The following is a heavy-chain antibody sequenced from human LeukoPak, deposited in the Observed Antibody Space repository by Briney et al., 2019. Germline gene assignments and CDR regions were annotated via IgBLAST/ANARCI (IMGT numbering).Heavy chain of an antibody. CDR1: GGSISSYY. Sequence: SETLSLTCTVSGGSISSYYWSWIRQPAGKGLEWIGRIYTSGSTNYNPSLKSRVTMSVDTSKNQFSLKLSSVTAADTAVYYCARGLVPHYYYGSGSYGYFDYWGQGTLVTVSS. V-gene: IGHV4-4*07. D-gene: IGHD3-10*01. J-gene: IGHJ4*02. CDR2: IYTSGST. CDR3: ARGLVPHYYYGSGSYGYFDY.